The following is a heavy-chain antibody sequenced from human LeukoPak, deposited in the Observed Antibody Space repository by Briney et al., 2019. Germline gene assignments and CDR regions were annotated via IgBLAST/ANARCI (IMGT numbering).Heavy chain of an antibody. CDR3: ARDPNWGSGY. Sequence: TGGSLRLSCAASGFTFSNYVMIWVRQAPGKGLEWVSIIGTSGGDIHYADPVKGRFSISRDNSRNTLSLQMNSLRVDDTAVYYCARDPNWGSGYWGQGTLVTVSS. CDR2: IGTSGGDI. CDR1: GFTFSNYV. D-gene: IGHD7-27*01. V-gene: IGHV3-23*01. J-gene: IGHJ4*02.